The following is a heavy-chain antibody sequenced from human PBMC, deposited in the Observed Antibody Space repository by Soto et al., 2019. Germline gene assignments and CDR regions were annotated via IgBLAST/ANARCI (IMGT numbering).Heavy chain of an antibody. CDR2: ISYDGSNK. V-gene: IGHV3-30*03. CDR3: AYSSSWYYFDY. Sequence: QVQLVESGGGVVQPGRSLRLSCAASGFTFSSYGMHWVRQAPGKGLEWVAVISYDGSNKYYADSVKGRFTISRDNSKNTLYPQMNSLRAEDTAVYYCAYSSSWYYFDYWGQGTLVTVSS. CDR1: GFTFSSYG. D-gene: IGHD6-13*01. J-gene: IGHJ4*02.